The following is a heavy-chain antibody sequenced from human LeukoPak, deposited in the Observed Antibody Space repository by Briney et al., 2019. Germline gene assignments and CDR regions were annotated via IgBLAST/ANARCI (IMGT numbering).Heavy chain of an antibody. Sequence: GGSLRLSCAASGFTFSSYEMNWVRQAPGKGLEWVSYISSSGSTIYYADSVKGRFTISRDNAKNSLYLQMNSLRAEDTAVYYCARIGLPSYYYYMDVWGKRTTVTISS. CDR1: GFTFSSYE. CDR2: ISSSGSTI. D-gene: IGHD5-12*01. V-gene: IGHV3-48*03. J-gene: IGHJ6*03. CDR3: ARIGLPSYYYYMDV.